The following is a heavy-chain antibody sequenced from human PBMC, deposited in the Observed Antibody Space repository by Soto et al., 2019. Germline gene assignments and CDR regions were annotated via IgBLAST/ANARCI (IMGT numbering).Heavy chain of an antibody. Sequence: QVQLQQWGAGPLRPLETLSLTCGVSGGSFSGYYWAWIRQSPGKGLEWIGDINDRGSINYNPSLKSRVRISVDTSKNHYSLNLTSVTAADTAVYYCARESHDILTGPPWVWYFDLWGRGTLVTVSS. J-gene: IGHJ2*01. D-gene: IGHD3-9*01. CDR1: GGSFSGYY. CDR2: INDRGSI. V-gene: IGHV4-34*01. CDR3: ARESHDILTGPPWVWYFDL.